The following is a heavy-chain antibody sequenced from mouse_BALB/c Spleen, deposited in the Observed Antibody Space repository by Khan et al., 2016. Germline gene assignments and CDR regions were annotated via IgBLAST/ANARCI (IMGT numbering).Heavy chain of an antibody. CDR3: AREGVFRWFAY. V-gene: IGHV4-1*02. Sequence: EVQLVESGGGLVQPGGSLKLSCAASGFDFSRYWMNWVRQAPGKGLEWIGEINADSNTINYTPSLKDKFIISRDNAKNTLYLQMTKVRSENTALYYCAREGVFRWFAYWGQGTLVTVSA. CDR2: INADSNTI. J-gene: IGHJ3*01. D-gene: IGHD2-10*02. CDR1: GFDFSRYW.